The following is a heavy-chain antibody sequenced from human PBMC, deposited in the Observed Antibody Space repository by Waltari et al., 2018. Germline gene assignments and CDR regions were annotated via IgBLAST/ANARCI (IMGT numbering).Heavy chain of an antibody. CDR3: ARLGSGWAFDY. V-gene: IGHV3-7*03. CDR1: GFTFSSYW. CDR2: IKQDGIEK. D-gene: IGHD6-19*01. J-gene: IGHJ4*02. Sequence: EVQLVESGGGLVQPGGSLRLSCAASGFTFSSYWMSWVRQAPGKGREWWANIKQDGIEKYYVDSVKGRFTISRDNAKNSLYLQMNSLRAEDTAVYYCARLGSGWAFDYWGQGTLVTVSS.